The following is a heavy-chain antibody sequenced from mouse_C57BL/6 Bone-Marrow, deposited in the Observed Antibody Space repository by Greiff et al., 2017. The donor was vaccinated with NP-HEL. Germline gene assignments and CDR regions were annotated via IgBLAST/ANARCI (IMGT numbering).Heavy chain of an antibody. CDR2: IDPETGGP. D-gene: IGHD1-1*01. V-gene: IGHV1-15*01. CDR3: TTLLRGY. CDR1: GYTFTDYE. J-gene: IGHJ2*01. Sequence: QVQLQQSGAELVRPGASVTLSCKALGYTFTDYELHWVKQTPVPGLEWIGAIDPETGGPAYNQKFKGKAILTADKSSSTAYMKLRSLTSEYSAGYCCTTLLRGYWGQGTTLTVSS.